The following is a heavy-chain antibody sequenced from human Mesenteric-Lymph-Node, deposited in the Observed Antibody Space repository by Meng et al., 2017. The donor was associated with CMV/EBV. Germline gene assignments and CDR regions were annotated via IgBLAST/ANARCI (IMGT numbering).Heavy chain of an antibody. CDR1: GYTFNNYG. CDR2: INTYNGNT. V-gene: IGHV1-18*01. CDR3: ARISLDILTGYYRYYFDY. Sequence: ASVKVSCKASGYTFNNYGFSWVRQAPGQGLEWMGWINTYNGNTNYAQKLQGRVTMTTDTSTTTAYMEVRSLRSDDTAVYYCARISLDILTGYYRYYFDYWGQGTLVTVSS. D-gene: IGHD3-9*01. J-gene: IGHJ4*02.